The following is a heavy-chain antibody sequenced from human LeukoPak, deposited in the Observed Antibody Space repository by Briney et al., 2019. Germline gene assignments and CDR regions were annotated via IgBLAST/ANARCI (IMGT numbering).Heavy chain of an antibody. D-gene: IGHD3-16*02. CDR3: ARNYDYVWGSYRSPRQYYFDY. Sequence: SETLSLTCTVSGGSISSSSYYWGWIRQPPGKGLEWIGSIYYSGSTYYNPSLKSRVTISVDTSKNQFSLKLSSVTAADTAVYYCARNYDYVWGSYRSPRQYYFDYWGQGTLVTVSS. CDR2: IYYSGST. V-gene: IGHV4-39*07. CDR1: GGSISSSSYY. J-gene: IGHJ4*02.